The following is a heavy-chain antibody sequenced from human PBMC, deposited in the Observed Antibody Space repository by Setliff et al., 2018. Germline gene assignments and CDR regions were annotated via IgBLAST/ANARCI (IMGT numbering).Heavy chain of an antibody. CDR2: INHSGST. Sequence: PSETLSLTCAVYGGSFSGYYWSWIRQPPGKGLEWIGEINHSGSTNYNPSLKSRVNISVDKSKNQFSLKLSSVTAADTAVYYCARLGQWRVLGFFDYWGRGALVTVSS. J-gene: IGHJ4*02. D-gene: IGHD6-19*01. CDR1: GGSFSGYY. CDR3: ARLGQWRVLGFFDY. V-gene: IGHV4-34*01.